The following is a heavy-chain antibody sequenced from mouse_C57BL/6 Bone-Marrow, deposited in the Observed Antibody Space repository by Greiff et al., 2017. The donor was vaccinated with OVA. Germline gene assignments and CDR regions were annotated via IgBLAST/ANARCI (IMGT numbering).Heavy chain of an antibody. CDR1: GYTFTSYW. Sequence: QVQLQQPGAELVKPGASVKVSCKASGYTFTSYWMHWVKQRPGQGLEWIGRIHPSDSDTNYNQKFKGKATLTVDKSSSTAYMQLSRLTSEDSAVYYCAILRPSTVVEGLYYFDYWGQGTTLTVSS. V-gene: IGHV1-74*01. J-gene: IGHJ2*01. CDR3: AILRPSTVVEGLYYFDY. CDR2: IHPSDSDT. D-gene: IGHD1-1*01.